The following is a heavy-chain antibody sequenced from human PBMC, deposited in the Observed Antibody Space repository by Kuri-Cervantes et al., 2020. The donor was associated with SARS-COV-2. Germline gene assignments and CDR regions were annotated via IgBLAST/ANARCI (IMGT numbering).Heavy chain of an antibody. CDR2: IYYSGST. D-gene: IGHD3-10*01. CDR3: ARGRRGITMVRGVTAHFDY. V-gene: IGHV4-38-2*01. Sequence: SETLSLTCAVSGYSISSGYYWGWIRQPPGKGLEWIGYIYYSGSTNYNPSLKSRVTISVDTSKNQFSLKLSSVTAADTAVYYCARGRRGITMVRGVTAHFDYWGQGTLVTVSS. J-gene: IGHJ4*02. CDR1: GYSISSGYY.